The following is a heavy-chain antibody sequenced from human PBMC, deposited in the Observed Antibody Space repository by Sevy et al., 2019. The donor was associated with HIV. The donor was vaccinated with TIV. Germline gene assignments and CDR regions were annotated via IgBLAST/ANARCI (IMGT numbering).Heavy chain of an antibody. CDR3: ARXXXXXXXXEGDAFDI. J-gene: IGHJ3*02. V-gene: IGHV3-30-3*01. CDR2: ISYDGSNK. Sequence: GGSLRLSCAASGFTFSSYAMHWVRQAPGKGLEWVAVISYDGSNKYYADSVKGRFTISRDNSKNTLYLQMNSLRAEDXXXYYXARXXXXXXXXEGDAFDIWGQGTMVTVSS. CDR1: GFTFSSYA.